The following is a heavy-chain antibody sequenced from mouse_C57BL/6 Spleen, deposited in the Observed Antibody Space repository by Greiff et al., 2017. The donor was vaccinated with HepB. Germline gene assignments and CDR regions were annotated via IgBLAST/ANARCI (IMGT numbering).Heavy chain of an antibody. CDR1: GYSFTGYF. D-gene: IGHD1-1*01. J-gene: IGHJ2*01. Sequence: EVQLQESGPELVKPGDSVKISCKASGYSFTGYFMNWVMQSHGKSLEWIGRINPYNGDTFYNQKFKGKATLTVDKSSSTAHMELRSLTSEDSAFYYCARDYDSSYFDYWGQGTTLTVSS. V-gene: IGHV1-20*01. CDR3: ARDYDSSYFDY. CDR2: INPYNGDT.